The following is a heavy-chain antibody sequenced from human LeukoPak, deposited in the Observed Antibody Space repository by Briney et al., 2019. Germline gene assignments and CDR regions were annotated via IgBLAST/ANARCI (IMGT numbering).Heavy chain of an antibody. CDR3: ARLSYGDYDCV. V-gene: IGHV4-59*08. CDR2: IYYSGST. Sequence: SETLSLTCTVSGGSISSYYWSWIRQPPGEGLEWIGYIYYSGSTNYNPSLKSRVTISVDTSKNQFSLKLSSVTAADTAVYYCARLSYGDYDCVWGQGTMVTVSS. CDR1: GGSISSYY. J-gene: IGHJ3*01. D-gene: IGHD4-17*01.